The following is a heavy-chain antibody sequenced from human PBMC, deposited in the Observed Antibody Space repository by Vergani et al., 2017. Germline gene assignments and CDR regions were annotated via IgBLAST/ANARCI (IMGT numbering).Heavy chain of an antibody. J-gene: IGHJ4*02. CDR3: PRDAKDSSSYYVSDY. V-gene: IGHV3-21*01. CDR2: ISSSSSYI. D-gene: IGHD3-22*01. CDR1: GFTFSSYS. Sequence: EVQLVESGGGLVKPGGSLRLSCAASGFTFSSYSMNWVRQAPGKGLEWVSSISSSSSYIYYADSVKGRFTISRDNAKNSLYLQMNSLRAEDTAVYYCPRDAKDSSSYYVSDYWGQGTLVTVSS.